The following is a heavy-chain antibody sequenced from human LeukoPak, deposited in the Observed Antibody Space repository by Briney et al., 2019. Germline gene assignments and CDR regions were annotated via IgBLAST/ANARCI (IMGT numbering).Heavy chain of an antibody. Sequence: ASVKVSCKASGYTFTSYAMNWVRQAPGQGLEWVGTIIPEFDEAHYAQKLQGRVTISADDSATAAYMELSSLRSDDTAVYYCARDQRIVGATEEGYFDYWGQGTLVTVSS. J-gene: IGHJ4*02. CDR1: GYTFTSYA. CDR2: IIPEFDEA. V-gene: IGHV1-69*13. CDR3: ARDQRIVGATEEGYFDY. D-gene: IGHD1-26*01.